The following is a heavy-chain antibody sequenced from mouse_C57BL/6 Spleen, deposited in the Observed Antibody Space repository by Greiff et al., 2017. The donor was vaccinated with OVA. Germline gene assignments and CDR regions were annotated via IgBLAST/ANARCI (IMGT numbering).Heavy chain of an antibody. CDR1: GYTFTDYY. D-gene: IGHD2-3*01. CDR3: ARFWDGYFAY. CDR2: INPNNGGT. V-gene: IGHV1-26*01. Sequence: VQLQQSGPELVKPGASVKISCKASGYTFTDYYMNWVKQSHGKSLEWIGDINPNNGGTSYNQKFKGKATLTVDKSSSTAYMELRSLTSEDSAVYYCARFWDGYFAYWGQGTLVTVSA. J-gene: IGHJ3*01.